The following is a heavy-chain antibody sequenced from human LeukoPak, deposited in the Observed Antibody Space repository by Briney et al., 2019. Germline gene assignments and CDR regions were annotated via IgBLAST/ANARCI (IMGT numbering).Heavy chain of an antibody. V-gene: IGHV4-59*08. D-gene: IGHD3-10*01. CDR2: IYYSGST. CDR3: ARSHMVRGIDY. Sequence: PXXXXXEWIGYIYYSGSTNYNPSLKSRVSISVDTSKNQFSLKLSSVTAADRAVYYCARSHMVRGIDYWGQGTLVTVSS. J-gene: IGHJ4*02.